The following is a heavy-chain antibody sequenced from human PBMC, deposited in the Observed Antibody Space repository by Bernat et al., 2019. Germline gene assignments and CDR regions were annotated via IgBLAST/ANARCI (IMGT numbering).Heavy chain of an antibody. CDR3: ARDLTYSSGWYVGGNFDY. J-gene: IGHJ4*02. D-gene: IGHD6-19*01. CDR2: IWYDGSNK. CDR1: GFTFSSYG. Sequence: QVQLVESGGGVVQPGGSLRLSCAASGFTFSSYGMHWVRQAPGKGLEWVAVIWYDGSNKYYADSVKVRVTISRDNSKNTLYLQMNSLRAEDTAVYYCARDLTYSSGWYVGGNFDYWGQGTLVTVSS. V-gene: IGHV3-33*01.